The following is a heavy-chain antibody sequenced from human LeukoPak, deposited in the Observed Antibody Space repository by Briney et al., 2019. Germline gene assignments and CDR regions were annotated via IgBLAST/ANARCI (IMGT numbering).Heavy chain of an antibody. V-gene: IGHV5-10-1*01. CDR3: ARHKQYTTGWYDPNFDY. CDR2: IDPSASYT. J-gene: IGHJ4*02. CDR1: GYTFISYW. D-gene: IGHD6-19*01. Sequence: GESLKISCKGSGYTFISYWITWVRQMPGKGLEWMGRIDPSASYTNYSPSSQGHVTILADKSSTTAYLQWSSLKASDTAMYYCARHKQYTTGWYDPNFDYWGQGTLVTVSS.